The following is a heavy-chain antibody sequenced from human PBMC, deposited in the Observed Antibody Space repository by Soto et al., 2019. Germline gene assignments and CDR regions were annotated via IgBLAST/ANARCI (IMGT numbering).Heavy chain of an antibody. V-gene: IGHV3-23*01. CDR3: ALEFIVVELAAKIVVHYYYYYMDV. D-gene: IGHD2-15*01. CDR1: GFTFSSYA. Sequence: GGSLRLSCAASGFTFSSYAMSWVRQAPGKGLEWVSAISGSGGSTYYADSVKGRFTISRDNSKNTLYLQMNSLRAEDTAVYYCALEFIVVELAAKIVVHYYYYYMDVWGKGTTVTVSS. J-gene: IGHJ6*03. CDR2: ISGSGGST.